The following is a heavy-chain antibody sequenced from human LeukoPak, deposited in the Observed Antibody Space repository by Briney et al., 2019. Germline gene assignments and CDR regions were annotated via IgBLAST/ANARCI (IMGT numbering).Heavy chain of an antibody. CDR3: AAAYSSSAYYYYCMDV. D-gene: IGHD6-6*01. CDR2: IVVGSGNT. V-gene: IGHV1-58*02. CDR1: GFTFTSSA. J-gene: IGHJ6*03. Sequence: SVKVSCKASGFTFTSSAMQWVRQARGQRLEWIGWIVVGSGNTNYAQKFQERVTITRDTSTSTAYMELSSPRSEDTAVYYCAAAYSSSAYYYYCMDVWGKGTTVTVSS.